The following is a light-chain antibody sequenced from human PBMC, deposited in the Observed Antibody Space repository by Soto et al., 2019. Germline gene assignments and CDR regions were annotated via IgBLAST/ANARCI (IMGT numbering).Light chain of an antibody. CDR1: SGNIASNY. CDR3: QSYDSSNYVV. CDR2: EDN. Sequence: NFMLTQPHSVSESPGKTVTISCTRSSGNIASNYVQWYQQRPGSAPTTVIYEDNQRPSGVPARFSGSIDSSSNSASLTVSGLKTEDEDDYYCQSYDSSNYVVFGGGTKLTVL. V-gene: IGLV6-57*03. J-gene: IGLJ2*01.